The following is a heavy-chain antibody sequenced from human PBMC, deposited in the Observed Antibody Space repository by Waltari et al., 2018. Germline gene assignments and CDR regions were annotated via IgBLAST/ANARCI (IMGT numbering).Heavy chain of an antibody. CDR1: GLPFSSNW. CDR2: INTGGSTT. J-gene: IGHJ2*01. CDR3: ARGKKDGWYLDL. V-gene: IGHV3-74*01. Sequence: EVQLVESGGGLVQPGGSLSLSCAASGLPFSSNWMHWVRQAPGKGLGWVSRINTGGSTTNYADSVKGRFTISRDNAKNTVDLQINSLRAEDTAVYYCARGKKDGWYLDLWGRGSLVTVSS.